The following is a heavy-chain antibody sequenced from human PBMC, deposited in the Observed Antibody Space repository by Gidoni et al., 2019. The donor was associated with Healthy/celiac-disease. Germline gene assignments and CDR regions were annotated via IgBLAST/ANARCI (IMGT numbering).Heavy chain of an antibody. CDR3: ASPDTAMAGVDY. CDR2: ISSSSSYI. J-gene: IGHJ4*02. Sequence: EVQLVESGGGLVKPGGSLRLSCAASGFTFSSYSMNWVRQAPGKGLEWVSSISSSSSYIYYADSVKGRFTISRDNAKNSLYLQMNSLRAEDTAVYYCASPDTAMAGVDYWGQGTLVTVSS. V-gene: IGHV3-21*01. CDR1: GFTFSSYS. D-gene: IGHD5-18*01.